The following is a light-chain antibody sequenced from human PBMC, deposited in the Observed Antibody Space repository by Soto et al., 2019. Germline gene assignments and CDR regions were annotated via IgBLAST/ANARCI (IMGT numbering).Light chain of an antibody. CDR1: QSVGSD. Sequence: EIVMTQSPTTLSVSPGERATLSCRASQSVGSDLAWYQQKTGQPPRILIFGASTRATGIPARFSGSGSGTDFTLTVSRLQSEDFGVYFCQQYDNWPLTFGGGTKVDIK. CDR2: GAS. J-gene: IGKJ4*01. V-gene: IGKV3D-15*01. CDR3: QQYDNWPLT.